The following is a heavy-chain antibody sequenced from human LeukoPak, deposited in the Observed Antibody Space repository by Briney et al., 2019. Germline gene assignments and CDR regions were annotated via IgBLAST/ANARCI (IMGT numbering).Heavy chain of an antibody. V-gene: IGHV4-34*01. D-gene: IGHD2-15*01. CDR1: GGSFGGYY. CDR3: ARARCSGGSCYSSNWFDP. Sequence: SETLSLTCAVYGGSFGGYYWSWIRQPPGKGLEWIGEINHSGSTNYNPSLKSRVTISVDTSKNQFSLKLSSVTAADTAVYYCARARCSGGSCYSSNWFDPWGQGTLVSVSS. CDR2: INHSGST. J-gene: IGHJ5*02.